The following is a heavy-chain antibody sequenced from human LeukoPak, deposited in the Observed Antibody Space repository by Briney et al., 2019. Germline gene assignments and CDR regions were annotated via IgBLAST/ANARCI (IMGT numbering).Heavy chain of an antibody. CDR3: ARGYITDIVVVPAAQPYNWFDP. V-gene: IGHV4-34*01. D-gene: IGHD2-2*01. Sequence: SETLSLTCAVYGGSFSGYYWSWIRQPPGKGLEWIGEINHSGSTNYNPSLKSRVTISVDTSKNQFSLKLSSVTAADTAVYYCARGYITDIVVVPAAQPYNWFDPWGQGTLVTVSS. CDR2: INHSGST. J-gene: IGHJ5*02. CDR1: GGSFSGYY.